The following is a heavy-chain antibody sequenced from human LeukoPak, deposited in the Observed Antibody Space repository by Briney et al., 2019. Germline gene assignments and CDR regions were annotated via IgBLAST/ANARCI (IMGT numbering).Heavy chain of an antibody. Sequence: PSETLSLTCAVSGGSIRSGDYYWSWARQPPGKGLEWIGHIYYSGDTYYNPSLKSRVAISVDTSKNQFSLKLSSVTAAGTAVYYCACVTGLYYFDFWGQGTLVTVSS. D-gene: IGHD1-20*01. CDR3: ACVTGLYYFDF. CDR1: GGSIRSGDYY. V-gene: IGHV4-30-4*01. J-gene: IGHJ4*02. CDR2: IYYSGDT.